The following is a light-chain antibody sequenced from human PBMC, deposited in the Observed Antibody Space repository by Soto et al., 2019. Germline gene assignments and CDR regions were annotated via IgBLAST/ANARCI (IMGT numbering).Light chain of an antibody. CDR1: QSVSSNY. J-gene: IGKJ1*01. V-gene: IGKV3D-20*01. CDR2: DAS. CDR3: LQYHNLWA. Sequence: EIVLTQSPATLSLSPGERATLSCGASQSVSSNYLAEYQQKPGLAPRLLIYDASTRAPGVPARFSGSGSGTEFTLTISSLQPEDFTVYSCLQYHNLWAFGQGTKVDIK.